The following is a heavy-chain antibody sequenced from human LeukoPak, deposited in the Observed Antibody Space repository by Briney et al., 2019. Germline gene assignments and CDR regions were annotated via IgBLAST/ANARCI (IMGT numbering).Heavy chain of an antibody. V-gene: IGHV4-59*01. J-gene: IGHJ6*03. Sequence: PSETLSLTCNVSGVSISSYYWSWIRQPPGKGLEWIGYIYYSGSTNYNPSLKSRVTISVDTSKNQFSLKLSSVTAADTAVYYCARARVGIYYQYYYYMDVWGKGTTVTISS. CDR1: GVSISSYY. CDR2: IYYSGST. D-gene: IGHD3-10*01. CDR3: ARARVGIYYQYYYYMDV.